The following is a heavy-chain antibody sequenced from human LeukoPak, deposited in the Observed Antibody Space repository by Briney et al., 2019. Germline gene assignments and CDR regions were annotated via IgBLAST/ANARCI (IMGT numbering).Heavy chain of an antibody. CDR3: ARPSGTALVISPLDY. CDR1: GFTVSSNY. J-gene: IGHJ4*02. CDR2: IYSGGST. Sequence: PGGSLRLSCAASGFTVSSNYMSWVRQAPGKGLEWVSVIYSGGSTYYADSVKGRFTISRDNAKNSLYLQMNNLRAEDTAVYYCARPSGTALVISPLDYWGQGTLVTVSS. D-gene: IGHD5-18*01. V-gene: IGHV3-66*01.